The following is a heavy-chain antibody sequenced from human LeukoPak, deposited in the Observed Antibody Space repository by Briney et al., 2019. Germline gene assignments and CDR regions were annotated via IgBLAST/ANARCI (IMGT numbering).Heavy chain of an antibody. CDR1: GFTFSNFW. V-gene: IGHV3-7*03. CDR2: IKQDGSER. D-gene: IGHD5-18*01. Sequence: PGGSLRLSCAASGFTFSNFWMDWVRQAPGKGLEWVANIKQDGSERYYVDSVKGRFTISRDNAKNSLYLQMNSLRAEDTALYYCAKSVTAFANYYYYGMDVWGQGTTVTVSS. CDR3: AKSVTAFANYYYYGMDV. J-gene: IGHJ6*01.